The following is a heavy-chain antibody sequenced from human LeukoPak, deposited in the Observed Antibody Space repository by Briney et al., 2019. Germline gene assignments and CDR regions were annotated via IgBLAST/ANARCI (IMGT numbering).Heavy chain of an antibody. CDR2: INSDGSST. CDR1: GFTFSNYW. J-gene: IGHJ4*02. V-gene: IGHV3-74*01. CDR3: ARGRPYYFDY. Sequence: GGSLRLSCAASGFTFSNYWMYWVRQAPGKGLVWVSRINSDGSSTSYADSVKGRFTISRDNAENTLFLQMDDLRDEDTAVYYCARGRPYYFDYWGQGALVTVSS.